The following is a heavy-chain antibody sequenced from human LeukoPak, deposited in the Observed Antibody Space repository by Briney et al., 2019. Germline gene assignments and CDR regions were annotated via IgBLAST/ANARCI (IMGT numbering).Heavy chain of an antibody. D-gene: IGHD3-16*01. V-gene: IGHV4-39*07. CDR2: TYYSGST. CDR1: GGSISSSSYY. J-gene: IGHJ4*02. Sequence: PSETLSLTCTVSGGSISSSSYYWGWIRQPPGKGLEWIGSTYYSGSTYYNPSLKSRVTISVDTSKNQFSLKLSSVTAADTAVYYCARKQWGKESYFDYWGQGTLVTVSS. CDR3: ARKQWGKESYFDY.